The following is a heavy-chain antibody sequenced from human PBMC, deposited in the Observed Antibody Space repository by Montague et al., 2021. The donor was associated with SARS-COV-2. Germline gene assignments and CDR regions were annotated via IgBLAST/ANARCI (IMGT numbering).Heavy chain of an antibody. D-gene: IGHD3-9*01. CDR2: IHSAGRRS. J-gene: IGHJ4*02. V-gene: IGHV3-23*03. CDR1: GFTFSGSP. CDR3: AKVGDIMAGFSLVNSDH. Sequence: SLSLSCAASGFTFSGSPMSWVRQAPGKGLEWVSVIHSAGRRSYYGHSVEGRFTISRDNSKNTVFLQMNNLRAEDTAVYYCAKVGDIMAGFSLVNSDHWGQGTLVVVSS.